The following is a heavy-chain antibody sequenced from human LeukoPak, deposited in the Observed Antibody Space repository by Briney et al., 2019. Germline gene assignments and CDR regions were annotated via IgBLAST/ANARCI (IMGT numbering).Heavy chain of an antibody. CDR3: ARGLGNGWFDP. D-gene: IGHD2-8*01. J-gene: IGHJ5*02. CDR1: EFTFSSYW. CDR2: ITSDGRTT. Sequence: GGSLRLSCAASEFTFSSYWMHWVRQGPGKGPVWVSYITSDGRTTKYADSVKGRFTISRDNAKNTLYLQMNSLSAENTAVYYCARGLGNGWFDPWGQGTLVTVSS. V-gene: IGHV3-74*03.